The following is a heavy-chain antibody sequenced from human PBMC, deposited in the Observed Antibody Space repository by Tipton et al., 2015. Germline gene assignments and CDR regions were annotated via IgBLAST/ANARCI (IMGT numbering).Heavy chain of an antibody. CDR2: ISHSGNT. V-gene: IGHV4-38-2*01. J-gene: IGHJ6*02. CDR3: ARRGTAGQQHYYYALDV. Sequence: TLSLTCAVSAYSISSDYYWGRIRQPPGKGLEWIGSISHSGNTYYNPSLKRRLTISVDTSKNQFSLSLRSVTAADTAVYFCARRGTAGQQHYYYALDVWGQGTTVIVSS. CDR1: AYSISSDYY. D-gene: IGHD1-7*01.